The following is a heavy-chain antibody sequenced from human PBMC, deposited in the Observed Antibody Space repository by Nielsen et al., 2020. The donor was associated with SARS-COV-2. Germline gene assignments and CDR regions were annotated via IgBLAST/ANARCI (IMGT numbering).Heavy chain of an antibody. D-gene: IGHD3-9*01. CDR2: ISSSSSYI. Sequence: GESLKISCAASGFTFSSYSMNWVRQAPGKGLEWVSSISSSSSYIYYADSVKGRFTISRDNAKNSLYLQMNSLRAEDTAVYYCARTSILTGPYYYYYMDVWGKGTTVTVSS. CDR3: ARTSILTGPYYYYYMDV. CDR1: GFTFSSYS. V-gene: IGHV3-21*01. J-gene: IGHJ6*03.